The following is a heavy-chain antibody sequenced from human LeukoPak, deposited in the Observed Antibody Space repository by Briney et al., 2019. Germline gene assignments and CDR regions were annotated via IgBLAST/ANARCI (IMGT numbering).Heavy chain of an antibody. CDR3: ARDNYGDYGTYFDY. V-gene: IGHV3-53*01. Sequence: GGSLRLSCAASGFTVSSNYMSWVRQAPGKGLEWVSVTYSGGSTYYADSVKGRFTISRDNSKNTLYLQMNSLRAEDTAVYYCARDNYGDYGTYFDYWGQGTLVTVSS. D-gene: IGHD4-17*01. J-gene: IGHJ4*02. CDR2: TYSGGST. CDR1: GFTVSSNY.